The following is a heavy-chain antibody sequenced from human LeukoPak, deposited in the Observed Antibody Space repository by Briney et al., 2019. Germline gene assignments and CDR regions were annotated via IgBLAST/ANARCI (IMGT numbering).Heavy chain of an antibody. CDR2: IYTSGST. V-gene: IGHV4-61*02. D-gene: IGHD3-10*01. CDR1: GGSISSGSYY. Sequence: PSETLSLTCTVSGGSISSGSYYWSWIRQPAGKGLEWIGRIYTSGSTNYNPSLKSRVTISVDTSKNQFSLKLSSVTAADTAVYYCAMMLWFGECIDYWGQGTLVTVSP. CDR3: AMMLWFGECIDY. J-gene: IGHJ4*02.